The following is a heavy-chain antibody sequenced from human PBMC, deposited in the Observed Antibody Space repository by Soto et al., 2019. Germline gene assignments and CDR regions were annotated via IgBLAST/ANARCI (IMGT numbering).Heavy chain of an antibody. V-gene: IGHV4-59*01. CDR1: GGSISSYY. Sequence: SETLSLTCTVSGGSISSYYWSWIRQPPGKGLEWIGYFYYSGSTNYNPSLKSRVTISVDTSKIQFSLKLSSVTAADTAVYYCARGGWKLFDYWGQGTLVTVSS. J-gene: IGHJ4*02. CDR2: FYYSGST. D-gene: IGHD6-19*01. CDR3: ARGGWKLFDY.